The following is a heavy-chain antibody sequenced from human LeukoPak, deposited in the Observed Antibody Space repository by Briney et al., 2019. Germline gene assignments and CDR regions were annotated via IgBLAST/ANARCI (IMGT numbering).Heavy chain of an antibody. CDR2: ISGSGGST. D-gene: IGHD5-24*01. Sequence: PGGSLRLSCAASGFTFSSYGMSWVRQAPGKGLKWVSAISGSGGSTYYAHSLKGRFTISRDNSKNTLYLQMNSLRAGDTAVYYCAKEGRDGYNYQGYFDYWGQGTLVTVSS. CDR3: AKEGRDGYNYQGYFDY. CDR1: GFTFSSYG. V-gene: IGHV3-23*01. J-gene: IGHJ4*02.